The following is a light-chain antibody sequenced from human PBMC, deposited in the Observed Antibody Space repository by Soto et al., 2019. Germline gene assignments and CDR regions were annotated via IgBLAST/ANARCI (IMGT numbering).Light chain of an antibody. J-gene: IGKJ1*01. CDR3: QQYNRNTWS. CDR1: QSVGTC. V-gene: IGKV1-5*01. CDR2: GAS. Sequence: DIQMTQSPSTLSASVGGRVTITCRASQSVGTCVAWYQQKPGKAPKLLIYGASNLERGVPSRFSGSGSGTEFTLTITTLQPDDFATYFCQQYNRNTWSFGPGTKVDI.